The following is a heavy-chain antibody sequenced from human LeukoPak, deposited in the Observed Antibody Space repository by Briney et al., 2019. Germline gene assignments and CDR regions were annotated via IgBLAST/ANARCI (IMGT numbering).Heavy chain of an antibody. V-gene: IGHV4-59*12. CDR3: ARKVVVAATFYYFDY. CDR2: IYYSGST. D-gene: IGHD2-15*01. J-gene: IGHJ4*02. Sequence: SETLSLTCTVSGGSISSYYWSWIRQPPGKGLEWIGYIYYSGSTNYNPSLKSRVTISVDTSKNQFSLKLSSVTAADTAVYYCARKVVVAATFYYFDYWGQGTLVTVSS. CDR1: GGSISSYY.